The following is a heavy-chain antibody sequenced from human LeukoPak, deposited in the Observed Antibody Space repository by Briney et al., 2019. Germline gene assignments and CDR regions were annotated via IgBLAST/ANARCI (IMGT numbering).Heavy chain of an antibody. CDR2: IKQDGSEK. Sequence: GGSLRLSCAASGFTFSSYWMSWVRQAPGKGLEWVANIKQDGSEKYYVDSVKGRFTISRDNAKNSLYLQMNSLTAEDTALYHCARDRSYGSFDFWGQGTLVTVSS. J-gene: IGHJ4*02. V-gene: IGHV3-7*03. D-gene: IGHD5-18*01. CDR1: GFTFSSYW. CDR3: ARDRSYGSFDF.